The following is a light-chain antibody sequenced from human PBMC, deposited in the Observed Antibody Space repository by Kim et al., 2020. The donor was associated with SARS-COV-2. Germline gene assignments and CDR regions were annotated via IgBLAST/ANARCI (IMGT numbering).Light chain of an antibody. CDR3: QQRSNWPLT. CDR1: QSVSSY. CDR2: DAS. V-gene: IGKV3-11*01. Sequence: VAPGERATLAGRASQSVSSYLDWYQQKPGQAPRLLIYDASNRATGIPARFSGSGSGTDFTLTISSLEPEDFAVYYCQQRSNWPLTFGGGTKVDIK. J-gene: IGKJ4*01.